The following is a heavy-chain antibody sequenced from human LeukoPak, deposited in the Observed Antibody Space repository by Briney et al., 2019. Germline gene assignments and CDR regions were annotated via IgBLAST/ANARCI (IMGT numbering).Heavy chain of an antibody. J-gene: IGHJ4*02. V-gene: IGHV3-21*04. Sequence: GGSLRLSCAASGFTFSSYSMNWVRQAPGKGLEWVSSISSSSSSTYYADSVKGRFTISRDNSKNTLYLQMNSLRAEDTAVYYCARSSGYGYFDYWGQGALVTVSS. CDR3: ARSSGYGYFDY. CDR1: GFTFSSYS. D-gene: IGHD5-12*01. CDR2: ISSSSSST.